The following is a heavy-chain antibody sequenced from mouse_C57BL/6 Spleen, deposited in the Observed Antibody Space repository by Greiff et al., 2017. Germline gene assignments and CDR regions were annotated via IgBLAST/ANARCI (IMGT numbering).Heavy chain of an antibody. D-gene: IGHD1-1*01. CDR1: GFTFSDYG. J-gene: IGHJ2*01. CDR2: ISSGSSTI. CDR3: ARAYYYGSSYGYYFDY. Sequence: EVHLVESGGGLVKPGGSLKLSCAASGFTFSDYGMHWVRQAPEKGLEWVAYISSGSSTIYYADTVKGRFTISRDNAKNTLFLQMTSLRSEDTAMYYCARAYYYGSSYGYYFDYWGQGTTLTVSS. V-gene: IGHV5-17*01.